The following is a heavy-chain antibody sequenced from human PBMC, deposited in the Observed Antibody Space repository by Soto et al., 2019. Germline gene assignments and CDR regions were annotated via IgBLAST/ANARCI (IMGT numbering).Heavy chain of an antibody. Sequence: EVQLVESGGGLVKPGGSLRLSCAASGFTFSSYSMNWVRQAPGKGLEWVSSISRSSSYIYYADSVKGRFTISRDNAKNSLYLQMNSLRAEDTAVYYCARDWSGYYPFDYWGQGTLVTVSS. J-gene: IGHJ4*02. D-gene: IGHD3-3*01. CDR2: ISRSSSYI. CDR1: GFTFSSYS. V-gene: IGHV3-21*01. CDR3: ARDWSGYYPFDY.